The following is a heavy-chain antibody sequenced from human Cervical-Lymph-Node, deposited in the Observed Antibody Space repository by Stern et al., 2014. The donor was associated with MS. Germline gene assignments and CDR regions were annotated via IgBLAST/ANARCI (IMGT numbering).Heavy chain of an antibody. CDR1: GYSFTNYW. J-gene: IGHJ4*02. CDR2: IYPGDSDT. Sequence: EVHLVESGAEVKKAGESLKISCKGSGYSFTNYWIGWVRQMPGKGLEWMGIIYPGDSDTRYSPSFQGQVTISADKSISTAYLQWSSLKVSDSAMYYCAKIAVLGTPRPSYFDYWGQGTLVTVSS. D-gene: IGHD6-19*01. V-gene: IGHV5-51*03. CDR3: AKIAVLGTPRPSYFDY.